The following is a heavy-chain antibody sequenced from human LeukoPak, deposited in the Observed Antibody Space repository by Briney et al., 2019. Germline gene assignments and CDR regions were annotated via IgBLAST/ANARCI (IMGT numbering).Heavy chain of an antibody. J-gene: IGHJ5*02. D-gene: IGHD4-23*01. CDR1: RGSISSYY. Sequence: SETLSPTRTVSRGSISSYYWSWIRHPPGEGLEWVGYVYYTGSTNYNTSLKSGVTISVDTPTNQFSLSLRALTAPDPRVYISAGYRGNSNCVCDPWGRGTLVIVVS. CDR3: AGYRGNSNCVCDP. CDR2: VYYTGST. V-gene: IGHV4-59*01.